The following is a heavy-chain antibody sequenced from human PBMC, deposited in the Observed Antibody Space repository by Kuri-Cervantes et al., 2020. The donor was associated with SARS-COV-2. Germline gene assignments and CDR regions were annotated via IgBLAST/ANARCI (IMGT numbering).Heavy chain of an antibody. V-gene: IGHV7-4-1*01. D-gene: IGHD2-15*01. CDR2: INTNTGNP. CDR1: VYTLTSYA. CDR3: ARDLVVVAAADYSYYGMDV. J-gene: IGHJ6*02. Sequence: SVPVSCKASVYTLTSYATNWVRHAPRQGLERMGWINTNTGNPAYAQRLTARFVFSLDTFVSTAYLQICSIKAEDTAVYYCARDLVVVAAADYSYYGMDVWGQGTTVTVSS.